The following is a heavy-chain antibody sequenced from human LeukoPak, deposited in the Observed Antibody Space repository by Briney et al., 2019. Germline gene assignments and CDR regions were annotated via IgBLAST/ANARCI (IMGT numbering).Heavy chain of an antibody. D-gene: IGHD2-2*01. J-gene: IGHJ5*02. CDR1: AFTFSDSY. V-gene: IGHV3-11*06. CDR2: ICSSGGHT. Sequence: GGSLRLSCAASAFTFSDSYMSWIRQAPGKGLEWVSYICSSGGHTNYADSLKGRFTISRDNEKNSLFLQLNSLRAKDTAVYYCARGGYQYNWFDPWGQGTLVTVSA. CDR3: ARGGYQYNWFDP.